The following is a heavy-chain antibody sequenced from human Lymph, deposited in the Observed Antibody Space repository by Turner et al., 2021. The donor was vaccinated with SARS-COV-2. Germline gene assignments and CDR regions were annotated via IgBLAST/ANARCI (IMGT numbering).Heavy chain of an antibody. CDR1: GIIVSRNY. V-gene: IGHV3-53*02. Sequence: EVQLVETGGGLIQPGASLRLSCAASGIIVSRNYMNWVRQAPGKGLEWVSVIYSGGTTYYADSVKGRFTISRDNSKNTLYLQMNSLRVEDTAVYYCARDLGTYGMDVWGQGTTVTVSS. CDR3: ARDLGTYGMDV. D-gene: IGHD6-13*01. CDR2: IYSGGTT. J-gene: IGHJ6*02.